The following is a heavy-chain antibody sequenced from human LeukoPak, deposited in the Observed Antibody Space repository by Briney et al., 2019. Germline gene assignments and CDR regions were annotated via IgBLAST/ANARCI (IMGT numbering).Heavy chain of an antibody. D-gene: IGHD6-19*01. CDR3: ARDQEQWLTKDGPFDY. V-gene: IGHV4-39*07. CDR2: IYCSGST. CDR1: GGSISSSSYY. J-gene: IGHJ4*02. Sequence: SETLSLTCTVSGGSISSSSYYWGWIRQPPGKGLEWIGSIYCSGSTYYNPSLKSRVTISVDTSKNQFSLKLSSVTAADTAVYYCARDQEQWLTKDGPFDYWGQGTLVTVSS.